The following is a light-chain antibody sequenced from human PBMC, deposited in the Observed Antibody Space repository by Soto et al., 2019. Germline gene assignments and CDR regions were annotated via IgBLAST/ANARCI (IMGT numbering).Light chain of an antibody. CDR1: QSVSSY. J-gene: IGKJ2*01. CDR2: RAY. V-gene: IGKV3-15*01. Sequence: EIVMTQSPATLSVSPGGRATLSCRASQSVSSYLAWYQQRPGQPPRLLIYRAYTRATGVPARFSGSGSGTEFSLTISSLQSEDFALYYCQQYSTWPPKYTFGQGTKLEI. CDR3: QQYSTWPPKYT.